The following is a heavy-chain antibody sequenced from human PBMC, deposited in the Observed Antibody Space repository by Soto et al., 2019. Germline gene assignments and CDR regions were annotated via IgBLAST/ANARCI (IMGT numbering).Heavy chain of an antibody. CDR1: GYTFTSYD. CDR3: ARSRRGYCSSTSCYRHYYYYMDV. D-gene: IGHD2-2*02. V-gene: IGHV1-8*01. J-gene: IGHJ6*03. CDR2: MNPNSGNT. Sequence: ASVKVSCKASGYTFTSYDINWVRQATGQGLEWMGWMNPNSGNTGYAQKFQGRVTMTRNTSISTANMELSSLRSEDTAVYYCARSRRGYCSSTSCYRHYYYYMDVWGKGTTVTVSS.